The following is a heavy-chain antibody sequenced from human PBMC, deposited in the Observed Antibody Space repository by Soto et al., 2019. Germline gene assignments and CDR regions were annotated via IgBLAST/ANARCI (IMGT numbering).Heavy chain of an antibody. CDR3: ARERSSSPSVHWFDP. J-gene: IGHJ5*02. V-gene: IGHV4-59*01. CDR1: GGSISSYY. D-gene: IGHD6-13*01. Sequence: SETLALTCTVSGGSISSYYWSWIRQPPGKGLEWIGYIYYSGSTNYNPSLKSRVTISVDTSKNQFSLKLSSVTAADTAVYYCARERSSSPSVHWFDPWGQGTLVTVSS. CDR2: IYYSGST.